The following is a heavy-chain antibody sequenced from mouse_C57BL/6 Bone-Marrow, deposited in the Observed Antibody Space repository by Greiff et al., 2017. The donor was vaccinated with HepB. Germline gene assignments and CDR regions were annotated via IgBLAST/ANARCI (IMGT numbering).Heavy chain of an antibody. V-gene: IGHV1-85*01. Sequence: QVQLQQSGPELVKPGASVKLSCKASGYTFTSYDINWVKQRPGQGLEWIGWIYPRDGSTKYNEKFKGKATLTVDTSSSTAYMELHSLTSEDSAVYFCARGRNYGNPDWYFDVWGTGTTVTVSS. D-gene: IGHD2-1*01. J-gene: IGHJ1*03. CDR1: GYTFTSYD. CDR3: ARGRNYGNPDWYFDV. CDR2: IYPRDGST.